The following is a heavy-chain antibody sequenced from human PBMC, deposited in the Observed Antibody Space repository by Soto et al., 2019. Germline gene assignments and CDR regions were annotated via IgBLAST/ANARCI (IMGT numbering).Heavy chain of an antibody. CDR2: MNPNSGNT. J-gene: IGHJ4*02. CDR1: GYTFTSYD. Sequence: ASVKVSCKASGYTFTSYDINWVRQATGQGLEWMGWMNPNSGNTGYAQKFQGRVTMTRNTSISTAYMELSSLRSEDTAVYYCARVRRVYCSGGSCYCFGSWGQGTQVTVSS. CDR3: ARVRRVYCSGGSCYCFGS. D-gene: IGHD2-15*01. V-gene: IGHV1-8*01.